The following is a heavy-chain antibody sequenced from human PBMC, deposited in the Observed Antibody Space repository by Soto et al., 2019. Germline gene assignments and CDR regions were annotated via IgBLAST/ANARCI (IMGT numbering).Heavy chain of an antibody. D-gene: IGHD6-19*01. J-gene: IGHJ4*02. CDR2: ISGSGGST. CDR1: GFTFSSYA. V-gene: IGHV3-23*01. CDR3: AKEGDSSGWPTILDY. Sequence: GGSLRLSCAASGFTFSSYAMSWVRQAPGKGLEWVSAISGSGGSTYYADSVKGRFTISRDNSKNTLYLQMNSLRAEDTAVYYCAKEGDSSGWPTILDYWGQGTLVTVAS.